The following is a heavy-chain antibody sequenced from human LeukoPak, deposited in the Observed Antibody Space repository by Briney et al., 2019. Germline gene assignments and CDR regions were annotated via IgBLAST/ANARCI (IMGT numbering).Heavy chain of an antibody. V-gene: IGHV3-23*01. J-gene: IGHJ4*02. CDR1: GFTFSSYA. Sequence: GGSLRLPCAASGFTFSSYAMSWVRQAPGKGLEWVSAISGSGGSTYYADSVKGRSTISRDNSKNTLYLQMNSLRAEDTAVYYCAKDDYYDSSGYYWYFDYWGQGTLVTVSS. CDR3: AKDDYYDSSGYYWYFDY. CDR2: ISGSGGST. D-gene: IGHD3-22*01.